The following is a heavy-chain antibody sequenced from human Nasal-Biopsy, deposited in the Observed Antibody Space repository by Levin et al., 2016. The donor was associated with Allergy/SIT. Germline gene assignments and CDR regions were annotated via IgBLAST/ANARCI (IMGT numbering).Heavy chain of an antibody. Sequence: GGSLRLSCAASGFIFSEFQMSWVRQAPGKGLEWISSITSRGGSTDYGDSVRGRFTISRDNAKNSLFLQLSSLRAEDTAVYYCATGGVLDGYFQHWGQGTLVTVSS. CDR1: GFIFSEFQ. CDR3: ATGGVLDGYFQH. J-gene: IGHJ1*01. CDR2: ITSRGGST. D-gene: IGHD1-1*01. V-gene: IGHV3-11*03.